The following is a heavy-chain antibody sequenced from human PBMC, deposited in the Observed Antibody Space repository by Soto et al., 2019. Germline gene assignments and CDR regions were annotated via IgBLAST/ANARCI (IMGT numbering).Heavy chain of an antibody. J-gene: IGHJ4*02. V-gene: IGHV3-13*01. D-gene: IGHD6-13*01. CDR2: IGTAGDT. CDR3: AKSQEIGTHFFDS. CDR1: GFTFSGFD. Sequence: GGSLRLSCEASGFTFSGFDMHWVRQPTGKGLEWVSSIGTAGDTYYAVSVKGRFTISRDNAKNSLSLQMNSLRAGDMAVYFCAKSQEIGTHFFDSWGQGTQVTVS.